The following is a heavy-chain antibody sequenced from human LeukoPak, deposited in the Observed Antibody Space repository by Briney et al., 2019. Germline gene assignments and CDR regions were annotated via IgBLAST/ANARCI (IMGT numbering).Heavy chain of an antibody. D-gene: IGHD3-10*01. CDR2: ISAYNGDT. J-gene: IGHJ4*02. CDR1: GYTFKTYS. Sequence: ASVKVSCKASGYTFKTYSFTWVRQAPGQGLEWMGRISAYNGDTNYAQKFQGRVALTADTLTRTGYMELTSLRSDDTAVYYCAFRGVIPNYFDYWGQGSLVTVSS. V-gene: IGHV1-18*01. CDR3: AFRGVIPNYFDY.